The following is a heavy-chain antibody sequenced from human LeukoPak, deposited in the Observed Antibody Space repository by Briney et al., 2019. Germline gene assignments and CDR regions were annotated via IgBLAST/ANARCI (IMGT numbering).Heavy chain of an antibody. J-gene: IGHJ2*01. V-gene: IGHV4-39*01. CDR2: IYYSGST. Sequence: SETLSLTCTVSGGSISSSSYYWGWIRQPPGKGLEWIGSIYYSGSTYYNPSLKSRVTISVDTSKNQFSLKLSSVTAADTAVYCCARRKGISSSWSRYFDLWGRGTLVTVSS. CDR1: GGSISSSSYY. CDR3: ARRKGISSSWSRYFDL. D-gene: IGHD6-13*01.